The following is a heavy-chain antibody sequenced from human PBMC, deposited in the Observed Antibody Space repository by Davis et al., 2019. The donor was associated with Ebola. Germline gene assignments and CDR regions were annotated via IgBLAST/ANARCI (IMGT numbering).Heavy chain of an antibody. D-gene: IGHD5-24*01. V-gene: IGHV1-2*02. CDR1: GYTFTGHY. J-gene: IGHJ4*02. Sequence: ASVKVSCKASGYTFTGHYVHWVRQAPGQGLEWMGWMDPDRGGTNFAQKFQGRVTMTRDTSINTAYMELTRLTSDDTATYYCVRTSRDGYNPFIDYWGQGTLVTVSS. CDR3: VRTSRDGYNPFIDY. CDR2: MDPDRGGT.